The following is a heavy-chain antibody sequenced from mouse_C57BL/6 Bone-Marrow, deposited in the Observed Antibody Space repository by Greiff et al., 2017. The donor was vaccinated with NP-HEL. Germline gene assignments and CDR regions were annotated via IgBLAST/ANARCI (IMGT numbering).Heavy chain of an antibody. CDR1: GYTFTDYY. CDR3: ARWCGRTLYYYAMDY. V-gene: IGHV1-75*01. J-gene: IGHJ4*01. CDR2: IFPGSGST. D-gene: IGHD5-1*01. Sequence: VQLQESGPELVKPGASVKISCKASGYTFTDYYINWVKQRPGQGLEWIGWIFPGSGSTYYNEKFKGKATLTVDKSSSTAYMLLSSLTSEDSAVYFCARWCGRTLYYYAMDYWGQGTSVTVSS.